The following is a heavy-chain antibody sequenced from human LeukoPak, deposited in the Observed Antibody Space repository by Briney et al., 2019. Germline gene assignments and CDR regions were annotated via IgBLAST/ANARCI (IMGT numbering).Heavy chain of an antibody. CDR1: GYTFTSYG. V-gene: IGHV1-18*01. Sequence: ASVKVSCKASGYTFTSYGISWVRQAPGQGLEWMGWISDFNRNTKYAQNLQGRVTMTTDTSTSTAYMDLMSLRSDDTAIYYCARGPCDYGDCYFDLWGQGTLVTVSS. CDR3: ARGPCDYGDCYFDL. D-gene: IGHD4-17*01. J-gene: IGHJ4*02. CDR2: ISDFNRNT.